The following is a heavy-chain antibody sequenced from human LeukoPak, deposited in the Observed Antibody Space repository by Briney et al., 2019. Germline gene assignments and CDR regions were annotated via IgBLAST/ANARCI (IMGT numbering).Heavy chain of an antibody. CDR1: GYTFTGYY. CDR2: INPNSGGT. V-gene: IGHV1-2*02. D-gene: IGHD2-15*01. Sequence: ASVKVSCKASGYTFTGYYMHWVRQAPGQGLEWMGWINPNSGGTNYAQKFQGRVTMTRDTSISTAYMELSRLRSDDTAVYYCARRYIVVVVAATVNWFDPWGQGTLVTVSS. J-gene: IGHJ5*02. CDR3: ARRYIVVVVAATVNWFDP.